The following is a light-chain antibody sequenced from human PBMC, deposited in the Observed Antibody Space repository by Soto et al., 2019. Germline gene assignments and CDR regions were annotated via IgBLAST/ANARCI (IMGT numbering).Light chain of an antibody. CDR3: QQYGSSPRT. J-gene: IGKJ1*01. Sequence: EIVLTQSPGTLSSSPGERATLSCRASQSVSSGYLAWYQQKLGQAPRVLIYGASSRATGIPDRFSGSGSGTDFTLTISRLEPEDFAVYYCQQYGSSPRTFGQGTKVEIK. V-gene: IGKV3-20*01. CDR1: QSVSSGY. CDR2: GAS.